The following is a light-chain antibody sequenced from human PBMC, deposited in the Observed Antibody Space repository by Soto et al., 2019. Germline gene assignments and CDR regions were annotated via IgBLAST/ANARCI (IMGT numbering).Light chain of an antibody. J-gene: IGLJ2*01. CDR1: SSNIGAGYD. CDR2: GDN. V-gene: IGLV1-40*01. CDR3: QSYDNSLSGVV. Sequence: QSVLTQPPSVSGAPGQRVTISCTGSSSNIGAGYDVHWYQQLPGTAPKLLIFGDNNRPSGVPDRFSGSQSGTSASLAITGLQADDEADYYCQSYDNSLSGVVFGGGTKLTVL.